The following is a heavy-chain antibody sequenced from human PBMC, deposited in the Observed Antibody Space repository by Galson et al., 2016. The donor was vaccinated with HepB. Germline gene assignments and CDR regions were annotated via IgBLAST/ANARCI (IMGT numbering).Heavy chain of an antibody. V-gene: IGHV1-18*01. CDR2: ISTYSGNT. D-gene: IGHD2/OR15-2a*01. CDR1: GFTFTSHG. J-gene: IGHJ4*02. CDR3: ARDVQYRFDS. Sequence: SVKVSCKASGFTFTSHGISWVRQAPGQGLEWMGRISTYSGNTKYAQKFQGGLTLTTDSSTTTAYMELRSLRFDDTALYYCARDVQYRFDSWGQGTLVTVSS.